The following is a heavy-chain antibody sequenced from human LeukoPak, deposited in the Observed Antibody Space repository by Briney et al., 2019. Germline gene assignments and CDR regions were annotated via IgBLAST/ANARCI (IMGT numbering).Heavy chain of an antibody. CDR1: GFPFSSYA. CDR3: AKVDRQFCTRTSCYQFDC. D-gene: IGHD2-2*01. Sequence: GGSLRLSCAASGFPFSSYAMSWVRQAPGKGLEWVAGVRGGGGTTYYADSVKGRFTISSDNSKNTLYLQMNSLRVEDTAVYYCAKVDRQFCTRTSCYQFDCWGQGTLVTVSS. CDR2: VRGGGGTT. J-gene: IGHJ4*02. V-gene: IGHV3-23*01.